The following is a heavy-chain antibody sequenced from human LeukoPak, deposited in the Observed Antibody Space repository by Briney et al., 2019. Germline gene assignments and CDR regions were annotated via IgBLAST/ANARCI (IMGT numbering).Heavy chain of an antibody. J-gene: IGHJ4*02. CDR2: ISPSGGST. V-gene: IGHV1-46*01. D-gene: IGHD5-24*01. Sequence: ASVKVSCKASGNTFTIYYIHWVRQAPGQGLEWMGIISPSGGSTSYAQTFEGRVTMTRDTSTSTVYMELSSLISEDTAVYYCARGRDAYNYFDYWGQGTLVTVSS. CDR3: ARGRDAYNYFDY. CDR1: GNTFTIYY.